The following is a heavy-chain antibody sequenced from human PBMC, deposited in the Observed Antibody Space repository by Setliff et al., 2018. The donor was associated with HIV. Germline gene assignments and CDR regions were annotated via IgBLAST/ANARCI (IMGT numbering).Heavy chain of an antibody. D-gene: IGHD6-19*01. Sequence: GESLKISCAASGFTFSSYGMHWVRQAPGKGLEWVAFIRYDGSNKYYADSVKGRFTISRDISRNTLYLQMNSLRAEDTAVYYCAKDRGYSTGWEPFDYWGQGTLVTVSS. CDR2: IRYDGSNK. CDR1: GFTFSSYG. V-gene: IGHV3-30*02. J-gene: IGHJ4*02. CDR3: AKDRGYSTGWEPFDY.